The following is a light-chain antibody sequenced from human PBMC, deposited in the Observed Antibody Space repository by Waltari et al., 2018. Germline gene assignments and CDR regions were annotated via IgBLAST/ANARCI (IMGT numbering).Light chain of an antibody. CDR1: NIESKS. Sequence: SYVLTQPPSVSVAPGETARLTCGGNNIESKSVHWYRQRPGQAPVLVISYDSDRPSGIPARLSGSNSGNTATLTISGLQAEDEADYYCSSYTTSSTRIFGGGTKLTV. V-gene: IGLV3-21*01. J-gene: IGLJ2*01. CDR2: YDS. CDR3: SSYTTSSTRI.